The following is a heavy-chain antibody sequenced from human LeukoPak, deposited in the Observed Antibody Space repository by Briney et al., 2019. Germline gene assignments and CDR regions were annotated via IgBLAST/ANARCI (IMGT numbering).Heavy chain of an antibody. V-gene: IGHV4-59*01. CDR3: ARRVELYYFDY. CDR1: GGSISSYY. D-gene: IGHD3-10*01. CDR2: IYYSGST. J-gene: IGHJ4*02. Sequence: PSETLSLTCTVSGGSISSYYWSWIRQPPGKGLEWIGYIYYSGSTNYNPSLKSRVTISVDTSKNQFSLKLSSVTAADTAVYYCARRVELYYFDYWGQGTLVTVSS.